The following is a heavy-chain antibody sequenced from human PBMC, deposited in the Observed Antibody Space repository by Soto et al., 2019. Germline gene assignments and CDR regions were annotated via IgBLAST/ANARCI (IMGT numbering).Heavy chain of an antibody. CDR2: ISYDGSNK. CDR3: AKDIPPFYYYDCSGYYWDAYDI. V-gene: IGHV3-30*18. Sequence: GGSLRLSCAASGFTFSSYGMHWVRQAPGKGLEWVAVISYDGSNKYYADSVKGRFTISRDNSKNTLYLQMNSLRAEDTAVYYCAKDIPPFYYYDCSGYYWDAYDIWGQGTMVTVSS. J-gene: IGHJ3*02. CDR1: GFTFSSYG. D-gene: IGHD3-22*01.